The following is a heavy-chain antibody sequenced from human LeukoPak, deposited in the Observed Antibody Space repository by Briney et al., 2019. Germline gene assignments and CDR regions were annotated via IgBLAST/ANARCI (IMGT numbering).Heavy chain of an antibody. CDR3: VRDFRSADY. V-gene: IGHV3-74*01. CDR1: GFTVNSKY. CDR2: ICPDGTVT. J-gene: IGHJ4*02. Sequence: QPWGSLRLSCAASGFTVNSKYMSWVRKAPGEGLEWVSRICPDGTVTNYADSVKARFIISRDNARNTVYLQMNSLRVEDTAVYYCVRDFRSADYWGQGTLVTVSS.